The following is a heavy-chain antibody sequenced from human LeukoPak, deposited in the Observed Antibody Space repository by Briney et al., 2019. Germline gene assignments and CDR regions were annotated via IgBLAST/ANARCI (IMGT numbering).Heavy chain of an antibody. CDR3: ARDGWDYYGSGSYYDAFDI. Sequence: ASVKVSCKASGYTFTSYGISWVRQAPGQGLEWMGWISAYNGNTNYAQKLQGRVTMTTDTSTSTAYMELRSLRSDDTAVYYCARDGWDYYGSGSYYDAFDIWGQGTMVTVSS. CDR2: ISAYNGNT. V-gene: IGHV1-18*01. J-gene: IGHJ3*02. CDR1: GYTFTSYG. D-gene: IGHD3-10*01.